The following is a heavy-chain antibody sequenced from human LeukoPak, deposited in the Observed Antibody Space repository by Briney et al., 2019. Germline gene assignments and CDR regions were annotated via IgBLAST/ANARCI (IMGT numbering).Heavy chain of an antibody. J-gene: IGHJ4*02. CDR3: AKEGFDS. Sequence: XRQAPGKGLEWVSSISNSGGSTYYADSVKGRFTISRDNSKNTLYLQMNSLRAEDTAVYYCAKEGFDSWGQGTLVTVSS. V-gene: IGHV3-23*01. CDR2: ISNSGGST.